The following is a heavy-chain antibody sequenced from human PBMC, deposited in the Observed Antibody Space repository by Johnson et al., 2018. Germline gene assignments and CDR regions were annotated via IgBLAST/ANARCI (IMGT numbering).Heavy chain of an antibody. CDR2: VHWNNVSI. CDR3: AKVAAAAGSYYGIDV. Sequence: VQLVESGGGFVQXGKSLRLSCAASGFTFNDYAMHWVRQRPGKGLEWVSGVHWNNVSIGYAASGTGRFTISRYNAKNSLYLQLNSLRPEDTALYYCAKVAAAAGSYYGIDVWGQGTTVTVSS. D-gene: IGHD6-13*01. CDR1: GFTFNDYA. V-gene: IGHV3-9*01. J-gene: IGHJ6*02.